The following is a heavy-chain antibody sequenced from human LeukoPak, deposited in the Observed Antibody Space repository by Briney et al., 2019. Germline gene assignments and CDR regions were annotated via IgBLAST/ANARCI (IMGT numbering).Heavy chain of an antibody. D-gene: IGHD3-22*01. J-gene: IGHJ4*02. CDR3: ASGDSSGYYTACDY. Sequence: GGSLRLSCAASGFTFSNYSMNWVRQAPGKGLEWVSSISSSSSYIYYADSVKGRFTISRDNAKNSLYLQMNSLRAEDTAVYYCASGDSSGYYTACDYWGQGTLVTVSS. CDR2: ISSSSSYI. CDR1: GFTFSNYS. V-gene: IGHV3-21*01.